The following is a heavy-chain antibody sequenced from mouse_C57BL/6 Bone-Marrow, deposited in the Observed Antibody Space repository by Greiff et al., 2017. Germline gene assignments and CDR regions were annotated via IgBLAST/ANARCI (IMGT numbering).Heavy chain of an antibody. CDR1: GFTFSSYT. D-gene: IGHD1-1*01. CDR2: ISGGGGNT. CDR3: ARRHYYGALFAY. J-gene: IGHJ3*01. V-gene: IGHV5-9*01. Sequence: EVKLVESGGGLVKPGGSLKLSCAASGFTFSSYTMSWVRQTPEKRLEWVATISGGGGNTYYPDSVKGRFTISRNNAKNTLYLQMSRLRSEDTALYDCARRHYYGALFAYWGQGTLVTVSA.